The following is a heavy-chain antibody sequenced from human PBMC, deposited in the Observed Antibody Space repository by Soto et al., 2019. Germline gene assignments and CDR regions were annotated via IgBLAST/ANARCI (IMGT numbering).Heavy chain of an antibody. J-gene: IGHJ4*02. CDR2: IYPGDSDT. CDR1: GYSFTSYW. V-gene: IGHV5-51*01. CDR3: ARRVVGAPYYFDY. D-gene: IGHD1-26*01. Sequence: GESLKISCKGSGYSFTSYWIGWVRQLPGKGLEWMGIIYPGDSDTRYSPSFQGQVTISADRSISTAYLQWSSLKASDTAMYYCARRVVGAPYYFDYWGQGTLVTVSS.